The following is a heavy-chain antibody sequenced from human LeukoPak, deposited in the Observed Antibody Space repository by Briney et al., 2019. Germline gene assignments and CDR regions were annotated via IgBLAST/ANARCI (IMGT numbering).Heavy chain of an antibody. J-gene: IGHJ3*02. D-gene: IGHD6-19*01. Sequence: PGGSLRLSCAASGFTFSSYAMSWVRQAPGKGLEWVSAISGSGGSTYYADSVKGRFTISRDNSRNTLYLQMNSLRAEDTAVYYCAKDRRIAVAGGDAFDIWGQGTMVTVSS. CDR1: GFTFSSYA. CDR2: ISGSGGST. CDR3: AKDRRIAVAGGDAFDI. V-gene: IGHV3-23*01.